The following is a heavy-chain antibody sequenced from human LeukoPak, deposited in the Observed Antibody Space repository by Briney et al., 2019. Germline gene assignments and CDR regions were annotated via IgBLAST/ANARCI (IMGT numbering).Heavy chain of an antibody. D-gene: IGHD4-23*01. J-gene: IGHJ6*03. Sequence: ASVKVSCKASGYTFTGYYMHWVRQAPGQGLEWMGWINPNSGGTNYAQRFQGRVTMTRDTSISTAYMELSRLRSDDTAVYYCARGGGGGNYVLGYMDVWGKGTTVTVSS. CDR1: GYTFTGYY. CDR2: INPNSGGT. V-gene: IGHV1-2*02. CDR3: ARGGGGGNYVLGYMDV.